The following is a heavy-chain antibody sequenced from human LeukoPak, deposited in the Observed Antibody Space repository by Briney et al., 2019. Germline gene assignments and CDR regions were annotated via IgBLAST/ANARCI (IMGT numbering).Heavy chain of an antibody. CDR3: VREYSSSSGRAFDM. V-gene: IGHV3-74*01. J-gene: IGHJ3*02. D-gene: IGHD6-6*01. Sequence: PGGSLRLSCAASGFTFSSYWMHWVRQAQGKGLVWVSRISTDGSSTNSADSVKGRLTISRDNAKNTLYLQMNSLRAEDTAVYYCVREYSSSSGRAFDMWGQGTMVTVSP. CDR2: ISTDGSST. CDR1: GFTFSSYW.